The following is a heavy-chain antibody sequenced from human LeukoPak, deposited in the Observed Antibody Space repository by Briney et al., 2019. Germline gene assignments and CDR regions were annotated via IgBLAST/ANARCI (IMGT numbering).Heavy chain of an antibody. CDR3: ARDKITDLHDYSNMRLDYYYYGMDV. J-gene: IGHJ6*02. Sequence: PVKVSCKASGGTFSSYAISWVRQAPGQGLEWMGGIIPIFGTANYAQKFQGRVTITADESTSTAYMELSSLRSEDTAVYYCARDKITDLHDYSNMRLDYYYYGMDVWGQGTTVTVSS. CDR1: GGTFSSYA. V-gene: IGHV1-69*13. CDR2: IIPIFGTA. D-gene: IGHD4-11*01.